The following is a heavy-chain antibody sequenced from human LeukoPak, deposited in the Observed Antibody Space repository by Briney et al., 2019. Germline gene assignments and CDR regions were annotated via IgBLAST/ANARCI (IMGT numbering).Heavy chain of an antibody. Sequence: GGSLRLACAASGFTFSSCGMHWVRQAPGKGLEWVAVISYDGSNKYYADSVKGRFTISRDNSKNTLYLQMNSLRAEDTAVYYCAKDQSIASLDVWGQGTTVTVSS. V-gene: IGHV3-30*18. J-gene: IGHJ6*02. D-gene: IGHD6-6*01. CDR1: GFTFSSCG. CDR3: AKDQSIASLDV. CDR2: ISYDGSNK.